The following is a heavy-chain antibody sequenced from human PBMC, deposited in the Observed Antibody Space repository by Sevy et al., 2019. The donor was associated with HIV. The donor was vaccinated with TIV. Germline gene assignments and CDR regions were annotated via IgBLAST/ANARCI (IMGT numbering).Heavy chain of an antibody. Sequence: SETLSLTCTVSGGSISSYFWNWIRQPPGKGLEWIGYIYYSGSTYYNPSLKSRVTILVDTSKNQLSLKLISVTAADSAVYYCATMASGSNYFDFWGQGTLVTVSS. CDR1: GGSISSYF. CDR3: ATMASGSNYFDF. J-gene: IGHJ4*02. V-gene: IGHV4-59*01. D-gene: IGHD3-10*01. CDR2: IYYSGST.